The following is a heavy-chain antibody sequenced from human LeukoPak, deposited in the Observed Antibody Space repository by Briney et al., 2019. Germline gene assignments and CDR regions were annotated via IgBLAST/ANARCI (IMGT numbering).Heavy chain of an antibody. J-gene: IGHJ4*02. CDR2: ISWNSGSI. D-gene: IGHD3-22*01. CDR1: GFTFDDYA. Sequence: GRSLRLSCAASGFTFDDYAMHWVRQAPGKGLEWVSGISWNSGSIGYADSVKGRFTISRDNAKNSLYLQMNSLRAEDTALYYCAKDKSYYYDSSGYPDYWGQGTLVTVSS. V-gene: IGHV3-9*01. CDR3: AKDKSYYYDSSGYPDY.